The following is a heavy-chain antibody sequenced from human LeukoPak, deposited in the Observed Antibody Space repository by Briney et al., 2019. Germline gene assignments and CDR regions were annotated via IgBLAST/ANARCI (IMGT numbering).Heavy chain of an antibody. CDR3: ARDLSHSGWYQEGY. Sequence: SETLSLTCTASGGSISSYYWSWIRQPAGKGLEWIGRIYTSGSTNYNPSLKSRVTMSVDTSKNQFSLKLTSVTAADTAVYCCARDLSHSGWYQEGYWGQGTLVTVSS. CDR2: IYTSGST. V-gene: IGHV4-4*07. CDR1: GGSISSYY. J-gene: IGHJ4*02. D-gene: IGHD6-19*01.